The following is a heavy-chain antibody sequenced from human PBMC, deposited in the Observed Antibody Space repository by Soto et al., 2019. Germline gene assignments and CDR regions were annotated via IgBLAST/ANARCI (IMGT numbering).Heavy chain of an antibody. CDR1: GGSISSSSYY. V-gene: IGHV4-39*01. Sequence: QLQLQESGPGLVKPSETLSLTCTVSGGSISSSSYYWGWIRQPPGKGLEWIGSIYYSGSTYYNPSLKSRVTISVDTSKNQFSLKLSSVTAADTAVYYCARHGHSSGWGGDWFDPWGQGTLVTVSS. CDR3: ARHGHSSGWGGDWFDP. J-gene: IGHJ5*02. D-gene: IGHD6-19*01. CDR2: IYYSGST.